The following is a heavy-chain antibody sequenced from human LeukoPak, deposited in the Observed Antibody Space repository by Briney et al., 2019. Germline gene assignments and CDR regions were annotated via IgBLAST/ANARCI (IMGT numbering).Heavy chain of an antibody. Sequence: GASVTVSCTASGYTFTSYAMNWVRQAPGQGLEWMGWININTGNPTYARGFTGRFVFSLDTSVSTAYLQISSLKAEDTAVYYCARRDLTMIVVVIRRRTAPFDYWGQGTLVTVSS. J-gene: IGHJ4*02. D-gene: IGHD3-22*01. V-gene: IGHV7-4-1*02. CDR2: ININTGNP. CDR1: GYTFTSYA. CDR3: ARRDLTMIVVVIRRRTAPFDY.